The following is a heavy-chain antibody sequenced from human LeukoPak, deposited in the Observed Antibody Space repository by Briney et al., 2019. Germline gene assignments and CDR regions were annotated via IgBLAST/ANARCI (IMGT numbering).Heavy chain of an antibody. D-gene: IGHD2-2*01. Sequence: GESLKISCKGSGYSFTSYWIGWVRQMPEKGLEWMGIIYPGDSDTRYSPSFQGQVTISADKSISTAYLQWSSLKASDTAMYYCARHREVVVVPAASFDYWGQGTLVTVSS. CDR2: IYPGDSDT. CDR3: ARHREVVVVPAASFDY. V-gene: IGHV5-51*01. CDR1: GYSFTSYW. J-gene: IGHJ4*02.